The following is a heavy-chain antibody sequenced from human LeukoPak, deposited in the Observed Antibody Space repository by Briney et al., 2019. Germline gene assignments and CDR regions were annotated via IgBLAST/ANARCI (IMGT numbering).Heavy chain of an antibody. CDR3: AREPVVPAAMNAFDI. CDR1: GFTFSSYW. CDR2: INTDGSST. Sequence: GGSLRLSCAASGFTFSSYWMHWVRHAPGKGLVWVSRINTDGSSTSYADSVKGRFTISRDNAKNTLYLQMNSLRAEDTAVYYCAREPVVPAAMNAFDIWGQGTMVTVSS. D-gene: IGHD2-2*01. V-gene: IGHV3-74*01. J-gene: IGHJ3*02.